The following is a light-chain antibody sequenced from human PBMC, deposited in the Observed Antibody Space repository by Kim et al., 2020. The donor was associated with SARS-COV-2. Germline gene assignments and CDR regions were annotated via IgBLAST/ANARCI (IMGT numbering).Light chain of an antibody. Sequence: GDRVTITCRASQDINNHLAWYQQKPGKAPELLIYAASILQAGVPSRFSGSGTGTDFTLTVTGLQPEDFATYSCQQLRAFPRIFGQGTKVDI. V-gene: IGKV1-9*01. CDR2: AAS. CDR1: QDINNH. J-gene: IGKJ1*01. CDR3: QQLRAFPRI.